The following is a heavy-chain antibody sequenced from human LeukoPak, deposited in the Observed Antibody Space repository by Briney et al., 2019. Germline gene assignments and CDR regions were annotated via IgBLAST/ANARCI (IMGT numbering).Heavy chain of an antibody. CDR3: ARGAPRYASY. V-gene: IGHV4-38-2*01. CDR2: IDHSGNT. J-gene: IGHJ4*02. Sequence: PSQTLSLTCAVSGYSISNGYYWGWIRQPPGKGLEWIGSIDHSGNTFYNPSLKSRVTISVDTSKNQFSLKLTSVTAADTAIYYCARGAPRYASYWGQGTLVTVSS. D-gene: IGHD2-21*01. CDR1: GYSISNGYY.